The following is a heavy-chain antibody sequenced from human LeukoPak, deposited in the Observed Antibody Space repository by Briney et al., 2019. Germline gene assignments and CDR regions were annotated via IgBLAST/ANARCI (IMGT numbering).Heavy chain of an antibody. D-gene: IGHD2-21*02. V-gene: IGHV3-23*01. J-gene: IGHJ4*02. CDR2: ISGGGDTT. CDR1: GFTFNHYA. Sequence: GGSLRLSCAASGFTFNHYAMSWVPQAPGRGLEWVSSISGGGDTTWYADSAKGRFTISRDNSQSTLYLQMNGLRAEDTAVYYCVRGMTAPDYWGQGSLVTVSS. CDR3: VRGMTAPDY.